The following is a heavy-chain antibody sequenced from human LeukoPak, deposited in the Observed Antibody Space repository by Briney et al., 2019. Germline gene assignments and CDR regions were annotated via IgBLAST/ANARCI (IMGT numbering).Heavy chain of an antibody. D-gene: IGHD2-21*02. Sequence: GGSLRLSGAASGFTFSSYSMNWVRQAPGKGLEWVSSISSSSSYIYYADSVKGRFTISRDNAKNSLYLQMNSLRAEDTAVYYCARVLRHIVVVTGYYYMDVWGKGTTVTISS. V-gene: IGHV3-21*01. CDR2: ISSSSSYI. J-gene: IGHJ6*03. CDR3: ARVLRHIVVVTGYYYMDV. CDR1: GFTFSSYS.